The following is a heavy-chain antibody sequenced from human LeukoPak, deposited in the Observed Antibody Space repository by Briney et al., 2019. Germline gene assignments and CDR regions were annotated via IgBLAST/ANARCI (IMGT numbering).Heavy chain of an antibody. V-gene: IGHV1-69*13. CDR2: IIPIFGTA. D-gene: IGHD3-10*01. CDR3: ARGVDGSGSYGYYYYYYMDV. J-gene: IGHJ6*03. Sequence: ASVKVSCKASGGTFSSYAISWVRQAPGQGLEWMGGIIPIFGTANYAQKFQGRVTITADESTSTAYMELSSLRSEDTAVYYCARGVDGSGSYGYYYYYYMDVWGKGTTVTVSS. CDR1: GGTFSSYA.